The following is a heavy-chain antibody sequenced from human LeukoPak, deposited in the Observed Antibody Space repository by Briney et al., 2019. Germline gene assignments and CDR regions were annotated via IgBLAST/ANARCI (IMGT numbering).Heavy chain of an antibody. CDR2: INPNSGGT. V-gene: IGHV1-2*02. J-gene: IGHJ4*02. CDR1: GYTFTGYH. CDR3: ARDEHCSGGSCWGY. D-gene: IGHD2-15*01. Sequence: ASVKVSCKASGYTFTGYHMYWVRQAPRQGLEWMGWINPNSGGTNYAQKFQGRVTMTRDTSISTAYMELSRLRSDDTAVYYCARDEHCSGGSCWGYWGQGTLVTVSS.